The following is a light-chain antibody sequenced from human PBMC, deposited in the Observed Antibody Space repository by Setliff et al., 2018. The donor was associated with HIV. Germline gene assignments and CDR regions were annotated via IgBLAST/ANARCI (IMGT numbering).Light chain of an antibody. CDR3: QSFDNTNHWV. J-gene: IGLJ3*02. CDR1: SGSIAGNF. Sequence: NFKLTQPHSVSESPGKTVTISCTRSSGSIAGNFVQWYQQHPASSPTPLLYENNRRPSGVPDRFSGNIDISSNSASLTISGLETDDEADYYCQSFDNTNHWVFGGGTKVTVL. CDR2: ENN. V-gene: IGLV6-57*01.